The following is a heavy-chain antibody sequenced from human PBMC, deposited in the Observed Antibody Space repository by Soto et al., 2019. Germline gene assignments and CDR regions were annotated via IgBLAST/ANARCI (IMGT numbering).Heavy chain of an antibody. CDR1: GFTLRSFG. D-gene: IGHD3-3*01. CDR2: ISYDGSNN. Sequence: TGGSLRLSCAASGFTLRSFGMHWVRQAPGKGLEWVAVISYDGSNNFYADSVKGRFTISRDNSKNTLYLQMNSLRPEDTAVYYCAKDSTTILGVATIDYWGQGTLVTVSS. V-gene: IGHV3-30*18. J-gene: IGHJ4*02. CDR3: AKDSTTILGVATIDY.